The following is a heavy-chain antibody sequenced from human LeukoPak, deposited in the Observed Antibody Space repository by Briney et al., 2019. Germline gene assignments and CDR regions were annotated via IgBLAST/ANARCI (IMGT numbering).Heavy chain of an antibody. CDR2: IFNSGST. D-gene: IGHD3-22*01. J-gene: IGHJ4*02. CDR1: GGSISSSKYY. Sequence: SETLSLTCTVSGGSISSSKYYWGWIRQPPGKGLEWIGTIFNSGSTHYNPSLKSRVTISVDTSKNQFSLKLSSVTAADTAVYYCARAKYYYDSSGFGPFDYWGQGTLVTVSS. CDR3: ARAKYYYDSSGFGPFDY. V-gene: IGHV4-39*07.